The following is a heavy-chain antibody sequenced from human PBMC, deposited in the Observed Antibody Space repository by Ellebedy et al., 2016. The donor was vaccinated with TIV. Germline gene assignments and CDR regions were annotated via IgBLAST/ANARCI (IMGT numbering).Heavy chain of an antibody. CDR1: GYTFTSYY. CDR3: AIGKTTEDTAMVAGFDY. CDR2: INPNSGGT. J-gene: IGHJ4*02. V-gene: IGHV1-2*04. D-gene: IGHD5-18*01. Sequence: ASVKVSCKASGYTFTSYYMHWVRQAPGQGLEWIGWINPNSGGTNYAQKFQGWVTMTRDTSISTAYMELSRLSSDDTAVYYCAIGKTTEDTAMVAGFDYWGQGTLVTVSS.